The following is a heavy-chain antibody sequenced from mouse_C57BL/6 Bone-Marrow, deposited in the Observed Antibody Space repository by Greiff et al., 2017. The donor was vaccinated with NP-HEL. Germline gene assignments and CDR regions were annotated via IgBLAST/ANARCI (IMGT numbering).Heavy chain of an antibody. CDR2: IYPRSGNT. V-gene: IGHV1-81*01. CDR1: GYTFTSYG. CDR3: ARNSPDYYGSSSLLWYFDV. J-gene: IGHJ1*03. D-gene: IGHD1-1*01. Sequence: QVQLKQSGAELARPGASVKLSCKASGYTFTSYGISWVKQRTGQGLEWIGEIYPRSGNTYYNEKFKGKATLTADKSSSTAYMELRSLTSEDSAVYCCARNSPDYYGSSSLLWYFDVWGTGTTVTVSS.